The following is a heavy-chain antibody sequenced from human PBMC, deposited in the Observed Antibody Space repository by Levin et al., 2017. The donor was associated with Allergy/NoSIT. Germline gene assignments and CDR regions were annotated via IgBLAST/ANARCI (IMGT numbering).Heavy chain of an antibody. CDR2: IYYSGST. J-gene: IGHJ5*02. CDR1: GGSISSSSYY. V-gene: IGHV4-39*01. CDR3: ARHSWVSAYCGGDCYSYNWFDP. D-gene: IGHD2-21*02. Sequence: GSLRLSCTVSGGSISSSSYYWGWIRQPPGKGLEWIGSIYYSGSTYYNPSLKSRVTISVDTSKNQFSLKLSSVTAADTAVYYCARHSWVSAYCGGDCYSYNWFDPWGQGTLVTVSS.